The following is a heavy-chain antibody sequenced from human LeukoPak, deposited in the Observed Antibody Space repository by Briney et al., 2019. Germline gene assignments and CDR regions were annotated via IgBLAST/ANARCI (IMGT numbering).Heavy chain of an antibody. CDR3: ARLSAGPLDY. J-gene: IGHJ4*02. CDR2: IYTSGST. V-gene: IGHV4-4*07. Sequence: PSETLSLTCTVSGGSISSYYWSWIRQPAGKGLGWIWRIYTSGSTNFYPSLKRRLTMSVDTSKNQFSLKLSSVTAAYTAVYYCARLSAGPLDYWGQGTLVTVSS. CDR1: GGSISSYY.